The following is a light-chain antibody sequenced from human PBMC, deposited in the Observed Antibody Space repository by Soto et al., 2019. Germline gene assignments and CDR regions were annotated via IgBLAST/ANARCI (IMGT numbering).Light chain of an antibody. V-gene: IGKV3-11*01. CDR3: QQRSDWPVT. CDR2: DAS. J-gene: IGKJ5*01. CDR1: QSVRTY. Sequence: EIVLTQSPATLSLSPGERATLSCRASQSVRTYLAWYQQKPGQAPRLLIYDASNRATGIPARFSGSGSGTDFTLTISSLEPEDFLVYYCQQRSDWPVTFGQGTRLEI.